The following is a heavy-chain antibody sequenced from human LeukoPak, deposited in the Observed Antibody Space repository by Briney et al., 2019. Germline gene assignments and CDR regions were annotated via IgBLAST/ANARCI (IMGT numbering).Heavy chain of an antibody. V-gene: IGHV1-18*01. CDR2: ISAYNGNT. Sequence: ASVKVSCKASGYTFTSYGISWVRQAPGQGLEWMGWISAYNGNTNYAQKLQGRVTMTTDTSTSTAYMELRSLRSDDTAVYYCAREVAARPDYYYYMDVWGKGTTVTVSS. CDR3: AREVAARPDYYYYMDV. D-gene: IGHD6-6*01. J-gene: IGHJ6*03. CDR1: GYTFTSYG.